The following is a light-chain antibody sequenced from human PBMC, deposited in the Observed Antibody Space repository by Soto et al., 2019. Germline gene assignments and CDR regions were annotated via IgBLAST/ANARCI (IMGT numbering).Light chain of an antibody. V-gene: IGKV1-39*01. CDR2: GAS. CDR3: QQTDTIPRK. J-gene: IGKJ1*01. Sequence: DIQMTQSPSSLSASVGDRVTITCRASQSIASRLNWYQQKPGSAPKLLIYGASTLESGVPSRFSGSGSGTDFTLTVSSLQVEDFATYYCQQTDTIPRKFGQGTKVDVK. CDR1: QSIASR.